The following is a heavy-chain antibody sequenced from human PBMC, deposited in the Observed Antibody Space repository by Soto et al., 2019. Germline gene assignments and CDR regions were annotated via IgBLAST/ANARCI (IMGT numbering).Heavy chain of an antibody. D-gene: IGHD1-26*01. CDR3: ARFTGISKWTFDS. J-gene: IGHJ4*02. Sequence: QVQLVQSGAEVKKPGASVKVSCRASGYTFTSYGISWVRQAPGQGLEWMRWISAYNDKTTYAQKFQGRLTMTTDTSSNTAYMELRSLRYDDTAVYYCARFTGISKWTFDSWGQGTLVTVSS. CDR2: ISAYNDKT. V-gene: IGHV1-18*01. CDR1: GYTFTSYG.